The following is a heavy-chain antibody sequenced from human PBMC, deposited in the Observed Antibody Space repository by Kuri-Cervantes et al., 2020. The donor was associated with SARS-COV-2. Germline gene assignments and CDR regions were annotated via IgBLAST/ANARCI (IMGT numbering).Heavy chain of an antibody. CDR2: IYTSGST. CDR1: GGSISSYY. V-gene: IGHV4-4*07. J-gene: IGHJ3*02. Sequence: SETLSLTCTVSGGSISSYYWSWIRQPAGKGLEWIGRIYTSGSTNYNPSLKSRVTMSVDKSKNQFSLKLISVTAADMAVYYCARETNRYCSSTSCYFSVRDDAFDIWGHGTMVTVSS. CDR3: ARETNRYCSSTSCYFSVRDDAFDI. D-gene: IGHD2-2*01.